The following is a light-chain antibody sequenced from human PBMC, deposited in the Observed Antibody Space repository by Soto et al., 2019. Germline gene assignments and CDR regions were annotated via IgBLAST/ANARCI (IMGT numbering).Light chain of an antibody. CDR1: SSDVGGYNY. J-gene: IGLJ1*01. CDR2: DVS. CDR3: CSYAGRYTYV. Sequence: QSVLTQPRSVSGSPGQSVTISCTGTSSDVGGYNYVSWYQQHPGKAPKLMVYDVSKRPSGVPDRLSGSKSGHTASLTISGLQAEDEADYYCCSYAGRYTYVFGPGNKVTV. V-gene: IGLV2-11*01.